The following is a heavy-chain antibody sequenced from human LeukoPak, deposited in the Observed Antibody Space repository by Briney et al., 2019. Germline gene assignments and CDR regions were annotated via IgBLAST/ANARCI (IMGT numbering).Heavy chain of an antibody. CDR2: ISSSGSTI. J-gene: IGHJ6*03. CDR3: ARVEDQRYSYGSHYYYYYYMDV. Sequence: GGSLRLSCAASGFTFSDYYMSWIRQAPGKGLEWVSYISSSGSTIYYADSVKGRFTISRDNAKNSLYLQMNSLRAEDTAVYYCARVEDQRYSYGSHYYYYYYMDVWGKGTTVTISS. CDR1: GFTFSDYY. D-gene: IGHD5-18*01. V-gene: IGHV3-11*01.